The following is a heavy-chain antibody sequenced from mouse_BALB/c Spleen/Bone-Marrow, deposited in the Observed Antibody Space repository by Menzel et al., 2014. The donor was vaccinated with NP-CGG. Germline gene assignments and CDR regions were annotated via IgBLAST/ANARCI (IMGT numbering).Heavy chain of an antibody. CDR2: ISNLAYSI. Sequence: EVKVVESGGGLVQPRGSRKLSCAASGFTFSDYGMAWVRQAPGKGPEWVAFISNLAYSIYYADTVTGRFTISRENAKNTLYLEMSSLRSEDTAMYYCATIYYGNSYAMDYWGQGTSVTVSS. J-gene: IGHJ4*01. D-gene: IGHD2-1*01. CDR1: GFTFSDYG. V-gene: IGHV5-15*02. CDR3: ATIYYGNSYAMDY.